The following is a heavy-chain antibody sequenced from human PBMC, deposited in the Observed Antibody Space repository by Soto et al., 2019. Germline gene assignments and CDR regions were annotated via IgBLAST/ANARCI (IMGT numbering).Heavy chain of an antibody. CDR3: ARNGVGYCSGGSCYNDAFDI. J-gene: IGHJ3*02. Sequence: QVQLVQSGAEVKKPGSSVKVSCKASGGTFSSYTISWVRQAPGQGLEWMGRIIPILGIANSAQKFQGRVTITADKSTSTAYMELSSLRSEDTAVYYCARNGVGYCSGGSCYNDAFDILGQGTMGTVSS. D-gene: IGHD2-15*01. CDR1: GGTFSSYT. CDR2: IIPILGIA. V-gene: IGHV1-69*02.